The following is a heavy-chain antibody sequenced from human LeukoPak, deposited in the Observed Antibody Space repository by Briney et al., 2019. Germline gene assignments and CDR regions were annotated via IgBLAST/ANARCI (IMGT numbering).Heavy chain of an antibody. CDR1: GFTFSSYA. CDR3: AKGPATGLSTNFDD. V-gene: IGHV3-23*01. J-gene: IGHJ4*02. CDR2: IGGSGGST. Sequence: GGSLRLSCAASGFTFSSYAMSWVREAPGKGLEWGSAIGGSGGSTYYADSVKGRFTVSRDNSKNTLYLKMNNLRAEDTAVYYCAKGPATGLSTNFDDWGQGTLVTVSS. D-gene: IGHD2-8*01.